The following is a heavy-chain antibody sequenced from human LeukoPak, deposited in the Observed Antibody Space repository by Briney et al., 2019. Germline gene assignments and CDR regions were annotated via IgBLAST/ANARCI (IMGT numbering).Heavy chain of an antibody. CDR1: GYTFTSYD. D-gene: IGHD2-2*01. Sequence: GASVKVSGKASGYTFTSYDINWVRQATGQGLEWMGWMNPNSGNTGYAQKFQGRVTMTRNTSISTAYMELSSLRSEDTAVYYCATRDCSSTSCYLLGFDPWGQGTLVTVSS. J-gene: IGHJ5*02. V-gene: IGHV1-8*01. CDR2: MNPNSGNT. CDR3: ATRDCSSTSCYLLGFDP.